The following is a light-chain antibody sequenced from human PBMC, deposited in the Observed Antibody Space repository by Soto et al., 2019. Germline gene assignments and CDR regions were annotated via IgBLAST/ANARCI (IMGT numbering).Light chain of an antibody. CDR3: QQYNNWPPMA. CDR1: QSVSSN. J-gene: IGKJ1*01. Sequence: EIVMTQSPATLSVSPGERATLSCRGSQSVSSNLAWYQQKPGQAPRLLIYGASTRATGIPARFSGSGSGTEFTLTISSLPSEDFAVYYCQQYNNWPPMAFGQGTKVEIK. V-gene: IGKV3-15*01. CDR2: GAS.